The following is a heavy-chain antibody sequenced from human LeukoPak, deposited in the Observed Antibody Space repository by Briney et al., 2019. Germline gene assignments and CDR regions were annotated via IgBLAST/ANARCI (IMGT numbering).Heavy chain of an antibody. J-gene: IGHJ4*02. V-gene: IGHV4-34*01. CDR2: INHSGST. D-gene: IGHD6-19*01. CDR3: ARNGYSSGLVRD. Sequence: SETLSLTCAVYGGSFSGYYWSWIRQPPGKGLEWIGEINHSGSTNYNPSLKSRVTISVDTSKNQFSLKLSSVTAADTAVYYCARNGYSSGLVRDWGQGTLVTVSP. CDR1: GGSFSGYY.